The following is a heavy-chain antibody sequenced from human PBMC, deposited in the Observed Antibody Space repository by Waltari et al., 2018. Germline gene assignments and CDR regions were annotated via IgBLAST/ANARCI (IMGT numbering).Heavy chain of an antibody. CDR3: ARDFTHYAMDV. CDR1: GFTVSSNY. Sequence: EVQVVESGGGLLKPGGSLRLSCAASGFTVSSNYMNLVLQAPGKGLEWVSVIFSGGNTYYADSVKGRFTVSRDNSKNTVYLQMNTLRAEDTAVYYCARDFTHYAMDVWGQGTTVTVSS. V-gene: IGHV3-53*01. J-gene: IGHJ6*02. CDR2: IFSGGNT.